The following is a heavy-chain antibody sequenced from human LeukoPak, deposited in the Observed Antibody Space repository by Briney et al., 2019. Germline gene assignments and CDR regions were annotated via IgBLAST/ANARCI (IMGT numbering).Heavy chain of an antibody. J-gene: IGHJ4*02. D-gene: IGHD6-13*01. CDR3: ARVGSSWTHFDY. CDR2: INPNSGGT. V-gene: IGHV1-2*02. CDR1: GYTFTGYY. Sequence: ASVKVSCKASGYTFTGYYMHWVRQAPGQGLEWMGWINPNSGGTNYAQKFQGRVTMTRDTSISTAYMELRSLRSDDTAVYYCARVGSSWTHFDYWGQGTLVTVSS.